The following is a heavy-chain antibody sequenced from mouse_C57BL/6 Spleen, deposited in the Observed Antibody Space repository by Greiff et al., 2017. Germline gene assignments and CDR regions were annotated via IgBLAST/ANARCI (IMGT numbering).Heavy chain of an antibody. CDR2: IYPSDSET. CDR3: ARSSSATTFAY. CDR1: GYTFTSYW. V-gene: IGHV1-61*01. J-gene: IGHJ3*01. Sequence: QVQLKQPGAELVRPGSSVKLSCKASGYTFTSYWMDWVKQRPGQGLEWIGNIYPSDSETHYNQKFKDKATLTVDKSSSTAYMQLSSLTSEASAVYYCARSSSATTFAYWGQGTLVTVSA. D-gene: IGHD6-1*01.